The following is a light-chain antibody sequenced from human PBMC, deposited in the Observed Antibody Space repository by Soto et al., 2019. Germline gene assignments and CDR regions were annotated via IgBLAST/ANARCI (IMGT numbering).Light chain of an antibody. CDR1: QGIHKY. V-gene: IGKV1-17*03. J-gene: IGKJ5*01. Sequence: DIQMTQSPSAMSASVGDRVTITCRASQGIHKYLAWFQQKPGKVPKRLIYGASNLQSGVPSRFSGSGSGTEFTLTIISLQPEDFATYYCLQHNFYPPTFGQGTRLE. CDR3: LQHNFYPPT. CDR2: GAS.